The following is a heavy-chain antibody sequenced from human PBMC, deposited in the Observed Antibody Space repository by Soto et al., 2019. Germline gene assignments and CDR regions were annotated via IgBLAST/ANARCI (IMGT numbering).Heavy chain of an antibody. CDR3: SIGRFFQLPPPRPDAFDI. Sequence: QVQLVQSGAEVKKPGASVKVSCKASGYTFTSYDINWVRQATGQGLEWMGWMNPNSGNTGYAQKFQGRVTMTRNTSISPSYIPLRSLRSDDTSVYSCSIGRFFQLPPPRPDAFDICCQATMVTLSS. V-gene: IGHV1-8*01. CDR2: MNPNSGNT. D-gene: IGHD3-3*01. J-gene: IGHJ3*02. CDR1: GYTFTSYD.